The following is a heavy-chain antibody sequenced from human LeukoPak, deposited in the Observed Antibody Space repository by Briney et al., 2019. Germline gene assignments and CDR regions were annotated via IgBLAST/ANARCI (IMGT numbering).Heavy chain of an antibody. CDR2: IKQDGSEK. CDR3: ARDRSDILTGYNDAFDI. V-gene: IGHV3-7*01. J-gene: IGHJ3*02. D-gene: IGHD3-9*01. CDR1: GFTFSSYW. Sequence: GGSLRLPCADSGFTFSSYWMSWVRQVPGRGLEGVANIKQDGSEKYYVDSVKGRFTISRDNAKNSLYLQMNSLRADDTAVYYCARDRSDILTGYNDAFDIWGQGTMATVSS.